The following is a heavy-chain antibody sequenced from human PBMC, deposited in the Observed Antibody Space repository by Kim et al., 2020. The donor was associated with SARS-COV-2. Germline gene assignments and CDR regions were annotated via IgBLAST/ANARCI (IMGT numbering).Heavy chain of an antibody. CDR3: ARDSRWDVVVTANRDVAFDI. V-gene: IGHV1-18*01. J-gene: IGHJ3*02. Sequence: ASVKVSCKASGYTFTSYGISWVRQAPGQGLEWMGWISAYNGNTNYAQKLQGRVTMTTDTSTSTAYMELRSLRSDDTAVYYCARDSRWDVVVTANRDVAFDIWGQGTMVTVSS. D-gene: IGHD2-21*02. CDR1: GYTFTSYG. CDR2: ISAYNGNT.